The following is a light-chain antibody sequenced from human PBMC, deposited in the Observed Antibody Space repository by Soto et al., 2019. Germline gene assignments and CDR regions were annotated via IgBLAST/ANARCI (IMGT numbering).Light chain of an antibody. CDR1: QSISVTY. J-gene: IGKJ1*01. Sequence: EVELTQSPATLSLSPGQRATLSCRASQSISVTYLAWYQQKPGQAPRLLIHGASTRAPGFPARFSGSGSGTDFTLTISSLQSEDFAVYYCQQYNNWPWTFGQGTKVDIK. CDR3: QQYNNWPWT. V-gene: IGKV3-15*01. CDR2: GAS.